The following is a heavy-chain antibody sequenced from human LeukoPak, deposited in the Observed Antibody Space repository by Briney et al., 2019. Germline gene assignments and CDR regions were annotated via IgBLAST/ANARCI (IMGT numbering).Heavy chain of an antibody. V-gene: IGHV4-39*01. J-gene: IGHJ5*02. CDR1: GGSISSSSDY. CDR3: GRPNPDSSGYYGSFDP. Sequence: SETLSLTCSVSGGSISSSSDYWGWVRQPPGKGLEWIGSIYHSETTYYNPSLKSRVIISVDTSKNQFSLKLNSVTAADTAVYYCGRPNPDSSGYYGSFDPWGQGILVTVSS. CDR2: IYHSETT. D-gene: IGHD3-22*01.